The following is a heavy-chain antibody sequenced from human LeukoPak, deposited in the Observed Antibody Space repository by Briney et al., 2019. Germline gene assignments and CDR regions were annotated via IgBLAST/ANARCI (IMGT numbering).Heavy chain of an antibody. Sequence: GGGLRLSCEPSGFSFRLFGLHWVREALRKGLGRVGFIWYDGNNKYFADTVKGRFTISRDNSKNTVYLQMKGLKPEDTAVYHCAKDTGDYYDTSGNYYAGWFDPWGQGTLVTV. V-gene: IGHV3-30*02. D-gene: IGHD3-22*01. CDR1: GFSFRLFG. CDR2: IWYDGNNK. J-gene: IGHJ5*02. CDR3: AKDTGDYYDTSGNYYAGWFDP.